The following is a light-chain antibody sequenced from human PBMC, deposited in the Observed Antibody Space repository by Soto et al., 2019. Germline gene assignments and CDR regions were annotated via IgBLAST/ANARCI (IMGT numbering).Light chain of an antibody. Sequence: EIVLTQSPGTLSLSPGERATLSCRASQSVSSSYLAWYQQKPGPAPRLLIYGASSRATGIPDRFSGSGSGTDFTHTISRLEPEDFAVYYCQQYGSSPPWTFGQGTKVEIK. V-gene: IGKV3-20*01. CDR2: GAS. J-gene: IGKJ1*01. CDR3: QQYGSSPPWT. CDR1: QSVSSSY.